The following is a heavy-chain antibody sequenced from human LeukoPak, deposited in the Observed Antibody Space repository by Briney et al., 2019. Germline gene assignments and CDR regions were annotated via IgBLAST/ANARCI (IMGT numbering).Heavy chain of an antibody. CDR3: ARGPNSNWSGLDF. CDR2: ISPTGSTT. J-gene: IGHJ4*02. Sequence: GGSLRLSCTSSGFSFSGHWMHWARQLPGKGLVWVSRISPTGSTTSYADSVKGRFTVSRDNAKNTLYLQVNNLRAEDTAVYYCARGPNSNWSGLDFWGQGTLLTVSS. V-gene: IGHV3-74*01. D-gene: IGHD6-6*01. CDR1: GFSFSGHW.